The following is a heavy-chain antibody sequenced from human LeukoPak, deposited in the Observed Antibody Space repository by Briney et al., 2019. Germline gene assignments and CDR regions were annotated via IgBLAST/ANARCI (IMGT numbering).Heavy chain of an antibody. V-gene: IGHV3-64*01. CDR3: ARGRGSYSLDY. D-gene: IGHD1-26*01. J-gene: IGHJ4*02. CDR2: ISSNGDST. Sequence: GRSLRLSCAASRFTFSNYAMHWVRQAPGKGLEYVSTISSNGDSTYYANSVKGRFTISRDNSKNTLYLQMGSLRAEDMAVYYCARGRGSYSLDYWGQGTLVTVSS. CDR1: RFTFSNYA.